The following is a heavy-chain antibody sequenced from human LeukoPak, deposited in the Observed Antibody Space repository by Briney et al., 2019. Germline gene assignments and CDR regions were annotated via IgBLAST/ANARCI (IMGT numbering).Heavy chain of an antibody. J-gene: IGHJ5*02. CDR3: AKEEHYYDSSGYYANWFDP. CDR1: GFTFDDYA. D-gene: IGHD3-22*01. V-gene: IGHV3-9*01. Sequence: GRSLRLSCAASGFTFDDYAMHWVRQAPGKGLEWVSGISWNSGSIGYADSVKGRFTISRDNAKNSLYLQMNSLRAEDTALYYCAKEEHYYDSSGYYANWFDPWGQGTLVTVSS. CDR2: ISWNSGSI.